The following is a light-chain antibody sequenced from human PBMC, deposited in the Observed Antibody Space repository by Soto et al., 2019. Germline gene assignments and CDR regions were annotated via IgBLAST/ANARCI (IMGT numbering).Light chain of an antibody. CDR1: QSISTW. J-gene: IGKJ2*01. CDR2: KAT. Sequence: DIQMTQSPSTLSASVGDRVTITCRASQSISTWLAWYQQKPGKAPKLLIYKATHLQSGVPSRFSGSGSGTEFSLTISSLQPDDFATYYCQRYNDYQYIFGQGTKVDTK. V-gene: IGKV1-5*03. CDR3: QRYNDYQYI.